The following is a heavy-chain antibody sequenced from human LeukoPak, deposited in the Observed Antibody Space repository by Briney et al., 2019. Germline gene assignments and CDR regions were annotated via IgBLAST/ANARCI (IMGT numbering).Heavy chain of an antibody. CDR1: GGSFSGYY. CDR2: INHSGST. Sequence: SETLSLTCAVYGGSFSGYYWCWIRQPPGKGLEWIGEINHSGSTNYNPSLKSRVTISVDTSKNQFSLKLSSVTAADTAVYYCARGRGIVGVAAAPYGMDVWGQGTTVTVSS. D-gene: IGHD1-26*01. J-gene: IGHJ6*02. CDR3: ARGRGIVGVAAAPYGMDV. V-gene: IGHV4-34*01.